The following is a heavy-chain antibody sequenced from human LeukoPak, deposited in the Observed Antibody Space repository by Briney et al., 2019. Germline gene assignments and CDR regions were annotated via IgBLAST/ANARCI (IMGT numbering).Heavy chain of an antibody. V-gene: IGHV1-69*05. J-gene: IGHJ3*02. Sequence: GSSVKVSCKASGGTFSSYAISWVRQAPGQGLEWMGGIIPIFGTANYAQKFQGRVTMTRDTATSTVYMELSSLRSEDTAVYYCARRKSGMDGAFDIWGQGTMVTVSS. D-gene: IGHD6-13*01. CDR3: ARRKSGMDGAFDI. CDR2: IIPIFGTA. CDR1: GGTFSSYA.